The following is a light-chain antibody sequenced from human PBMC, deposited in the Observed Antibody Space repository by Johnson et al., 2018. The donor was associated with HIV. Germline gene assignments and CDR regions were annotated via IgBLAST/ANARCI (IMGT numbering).Light chain of an antibody. J-gene: IGLJ1*01. V-gene: IGLV1-51*01. CDR2: DNN. CDR1: SSNIGNNY. CDR3: GTWDSSLSRGG. Sequence: QSALTQPPSVSAAPGQKVTISCSGSSSNIGNNYVSWYQQVPGTAPKLLIYDNNKRPSGIPDRFSGSKSGTSATLGITGLQTGDEADYYCGTWDSSLSRGGFGTGTKVTVL.